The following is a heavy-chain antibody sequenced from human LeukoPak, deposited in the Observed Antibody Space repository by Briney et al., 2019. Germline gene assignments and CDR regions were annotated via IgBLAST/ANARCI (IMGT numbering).Heavy chain of an antibody. V-gene: IGHV1-2*02. J-gene: IGHJ4*02. CDR1: GYTFTGYY. Sequence: ASVTVSCKASGYTFTGYYMHWVRQAPGQGLEWMGWINPNSGGTNYAQKFQGRVTMTRDTSISTAYMELSRLRSDDTAVYYCARPYTRYYYGSGSYPPGGYWGQGTLVTVSS. CDR3: ARPYTRYYYGSGSYPPGGY. D-gene: IGHD3-10*01. CDR2: INPNSGGT.